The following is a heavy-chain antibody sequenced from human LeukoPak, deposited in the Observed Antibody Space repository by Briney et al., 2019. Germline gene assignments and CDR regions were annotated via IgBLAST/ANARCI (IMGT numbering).Heavy chain of an antibody. J-gene: IGHJ4*02. CDR2: ISGSGGST. D-gene: IGHD1-7*01. Sequence: GGPLRLSCAASGFTFSSYAMSWVRQAPGKGLEWVSAISGSGGSTYYADSVKGRFTISRDNSKNTLYLQMNSLRAEDTAVHYCAKDLDAGTTIYWGQGTLVTVSS. V-gene: IGHV3-23*01. CDR1: GFTFSSYA. CDR3: AKDLDAGTTIY.